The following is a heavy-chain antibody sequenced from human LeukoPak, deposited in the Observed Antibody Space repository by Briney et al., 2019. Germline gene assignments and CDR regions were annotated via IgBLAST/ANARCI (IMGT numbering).Heavy chain of an antibody. CDR2: ISAYNGNT. Sequence: ASVKVSCKAPGYTFTSYGISWVRQAPGQGLEWMGWISAYNGNTNYAQKLQGRVTMTTDTSTSTAYMELRSLRSDDTAVYYCASARHSEYFQHWGQGTLVTVSS. CDR1: GYTFTSYG. CDR3: ASARHSEYFQH. J-gene: IGHJ1*01. V-gene: IGHV1-18*01.